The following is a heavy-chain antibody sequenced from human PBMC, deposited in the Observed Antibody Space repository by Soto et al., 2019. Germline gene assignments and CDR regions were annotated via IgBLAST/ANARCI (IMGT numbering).Heavy chain of an antibody. D-gene: IGHD6-25*01. CDR2: IYYSGST. J-gene: IGHJ4*02. CDR3: EKSRYYFDY. Sequence: QVQLQESGPGLVKPSETLSLTCTVSGGSISRYYWSWIRQPPGKGLEWIGYIYYSGSTNYNPSLKSRVTISVDTSKNQFSLKLSSVTAADTAVYYCEKSRYYFDYWGQGTLVTVSS. V-gene: IGHV4-59*01. CDR1: GGSISRYY.